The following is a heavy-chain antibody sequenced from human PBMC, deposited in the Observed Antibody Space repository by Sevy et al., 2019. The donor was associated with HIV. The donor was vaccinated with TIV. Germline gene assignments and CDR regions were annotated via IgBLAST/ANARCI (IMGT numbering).Heavy chain of an antibody. D-gene: IGHD2-15*01. CDR3: ATATLPYCSGGSCYSFDY. J-gene: IGHJ4*02. Sequence: GSLRLSCAASGFTFSNAWMSWVHQAPGKGLEWVGRIKSKTDGGTTDYAAPVKGRFTISRDDSKNTLYLQMNSLKTEDTAVYYCATATLPYCSGGSCYSFDYWGQGTLVTVSS. CDR2: IKSKTDGGTT. V-gene: IGHV3-15*01. CDR1: GFTFSNAW.